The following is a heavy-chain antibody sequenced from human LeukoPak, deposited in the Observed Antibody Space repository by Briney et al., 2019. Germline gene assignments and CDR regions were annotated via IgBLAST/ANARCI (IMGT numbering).Heavy chain of an antibody. J-gene: IGHJ6*02. CDR2: ISVNNRNT. Sequence: GASVKVSCKASGYTLTNYGVTWVRQAPRQGLEWMGWISVNNRNTQYAQKFEARVTLTTDTSTNTANMELRRLASDDTAIYFCARSSSSVNIESRYGLDLWGQGTTVTVSS. CDR3: ARSSSSVNIESRYGLDL. D-gene: IGHD6-6*01. CDR1: GYTLTNYG. V-gene: IGHV1-18*01.